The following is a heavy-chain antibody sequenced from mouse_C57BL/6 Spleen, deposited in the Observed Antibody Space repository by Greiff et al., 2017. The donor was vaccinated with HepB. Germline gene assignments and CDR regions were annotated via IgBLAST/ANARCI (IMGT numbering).Heavy chain of an antibody. V-gene: IGHV1-55*01. CDR1: GYTFTSYW. CDR2: IYPGSGST. CDR3: AREGTTVPHYYAMDY. D-gene: IGHD1-1*01. Sequence: QVQLQQPGAELVKPGASVKMSCKASGYTFTSYWITWVKQRPGQGLEWIGDIYPGSGSTNYNEKFKSKATLTVDTSSSTAYMQLSSLTSEDSAVYYCAREGTTVPHYYAMDYWGQGTSVTVSS. J-gene: IGHJ4*01.